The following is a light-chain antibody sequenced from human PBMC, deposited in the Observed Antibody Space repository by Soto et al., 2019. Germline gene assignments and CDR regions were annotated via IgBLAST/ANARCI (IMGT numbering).Light chain of an antibody. CDR1: QGINIF. CDR2: AAS. CDR3: QQRNSYPRT. J-gene: IGKJ2*01. V-gene: IGKV1-9*01. Sequence: DIQLRHSPSFLYASVGDTVTIPCRASQGINIFLAWFQQKPGKAPNLLISAASTLQSGVPARFSGSGSETEFTLTITSLQPEDSATYYCQQRNSYPRTLGQGTKVDI.